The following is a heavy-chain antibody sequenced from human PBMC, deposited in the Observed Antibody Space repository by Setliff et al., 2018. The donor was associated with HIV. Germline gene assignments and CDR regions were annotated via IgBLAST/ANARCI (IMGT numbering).Heavy chain of an antibody. CDR1: GGSFSGYY. J-gene: IGHJ5*02. CDR2: INHSGST. Sequence: SETLSLTCDVYGGSFSGYYWSWIRQPPGKGLEWIGKINHSGSTNYNPSLKSRVTISVDTSRNQFSLKLNSVTAEDTAVYYCARDAYYDFWSGYSVNWFDPWGQGTLVTVSS. D-gene: IGHD3-3*01. CDR3: ARDAYYDFWSGYSVNWFDP. V-gene: IGHV4-34*01.